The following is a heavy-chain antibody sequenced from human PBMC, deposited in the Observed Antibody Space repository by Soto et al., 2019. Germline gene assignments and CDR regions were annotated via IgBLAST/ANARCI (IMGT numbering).Heavy chain of an antibody. CDR3: ARITDYIWGSYRFRWFDP. V-gene: IGHV5-51*01. D-gene: IGHD3-16*02. CDR1: GYSFTSYW. CDR2: IYPGDSDT. Sequence: GESLKISCKGSGYSFTSYWIGWVRQMPGKGLEWMGIIYPGDSDTRYSPSFQGQVTISADKSISTAYLQWSSLKASDTAMYYCARITDYIWGSYRFRWFDPWGQGTRVTVSS. J-gene: IGHJ5*02.